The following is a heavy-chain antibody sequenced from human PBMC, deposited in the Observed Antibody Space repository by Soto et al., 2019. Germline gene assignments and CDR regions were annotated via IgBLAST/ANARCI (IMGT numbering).Heavy chain of an antibody. CDR2: IYYSGST. J-gene: IGHJ4*02. CDR3: ARVGRGAAAGTLLFDY. V-gene: IGHV4-59*01. CDR1: GGSISSYY. D-gene: IGHD6-13*01. Sequence: PSETLSLTCTVSGGSISSYYWSWIRQPPGKGLEWIGYIYYSGSTNYNPSLKSRVTISVDTSKNQFSLKLSSVTAADTAVYYCARVGRGAAAGTLLFDYWGQGTLVTVLL.